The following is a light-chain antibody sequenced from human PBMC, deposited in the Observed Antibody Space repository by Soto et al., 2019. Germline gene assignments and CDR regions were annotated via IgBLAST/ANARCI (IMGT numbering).Light chain of an antibody. CDR2: DVS. Sequence: EIVFAQSPCTLSLSQLERATLSCRGSQSVSSTYLAWYQQKPGRAPRLLIHDVSRRVTGIPDRFSGSGSGTDFTLTISRLEPEDFAVYYCQQYGSSHWTFGQGTKVDI. V-gene: IGKV3-20*01. J-gene: IGKJ1*01. CDR3: QQYGSSHWT. CDR1: QSVSSTY.